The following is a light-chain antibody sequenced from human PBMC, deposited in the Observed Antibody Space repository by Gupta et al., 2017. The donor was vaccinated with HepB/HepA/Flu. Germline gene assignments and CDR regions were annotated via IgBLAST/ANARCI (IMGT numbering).Light chain of an antibody. CDR3: HSHTTSNDTWV. Sequence: SALTQPAYVSGSPGPSITISCTGTSSDVGGYNYVSWYLQHPGNAPNLMIYDVSNRPSAVANRFSGSKSGSTATITTSVLQAEDEADYYYHSHTTSNDTWVFGGGTKLTVL. CDR1: SSDVGGYNY. J-gene: IGLJ3*02. CDR2: DVS. V-gene: IGLV2-14*03.